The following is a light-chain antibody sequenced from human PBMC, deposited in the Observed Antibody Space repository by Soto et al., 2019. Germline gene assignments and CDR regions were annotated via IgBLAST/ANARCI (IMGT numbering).Light chain of an antibody. V-gene: IGKV1-39*01. CDR1: QRISSY. J-gene: IGKJ2*01. CDR3: QQSFSTAMFT. CDR2: AAS. Sequence: DIPMTQSPSSLSASVGDRVTITCRASQRISSYLNWYQQKPGKAPKLLIYAASSLQSGVPSMLSGSGSGTDFTLTISSLQPEDFATYYCQQSFSTAMFTFGQGTKLEIK.